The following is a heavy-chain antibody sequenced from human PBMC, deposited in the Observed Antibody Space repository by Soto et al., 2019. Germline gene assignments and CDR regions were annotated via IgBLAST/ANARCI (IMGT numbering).Heavy chain of an antibody. CDR1: GFTFSSYW. J-gene: IGHJ6*02. D-gene: IGHD2-15*01. Sequence: LRLSCAASGFTFSSYWMSWVRQAPGKGLEWVANIKQDGSEKYYVDSVKGRFTISRDNAKNSLYLQMNSLRAEDTAVYYCARAGLGYCSGGSCYAAYYYYGMDVWGQGTTVTVSS. CDR3: ARAGLGYCSGGSCYAAYYYYGMDV. CDR2: IKQDGSEK. V-gene: IGHV3-7*04.